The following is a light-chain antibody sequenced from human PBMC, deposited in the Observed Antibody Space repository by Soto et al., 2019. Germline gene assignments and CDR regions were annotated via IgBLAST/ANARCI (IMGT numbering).Light chain of an antibody. V-gene: IGKV1-39*01. J-gene: IGKJ1*01. CDR1: QSISSY. CDR2: AAC. CDR3: HLSYRPSSGT. Sequence: TQVTHSPASVSATEGDRVTITCRASQSISSYLNWYQQKPGKGHKLLISAACSLQSGVRSRFSGSGSGTDFTLTLSLLPPEDFATYDFHLSYRPSSGTFGQGGKVDIK.